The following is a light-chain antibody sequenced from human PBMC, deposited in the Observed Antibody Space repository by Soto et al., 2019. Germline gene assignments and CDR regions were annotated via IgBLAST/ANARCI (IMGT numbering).Light chain of an antibody. Sequence: EIMLTQSPGTLSLSPGGRATLSCRASQSVASTSLAWYQQKPGQAPRLLIYDASSRATAIPDTFSGSGSGTDFTLTISSLQSEDFAVYFCQQYDDWLRLTFGGGTKVDIK. J-gene: IGKJ4*01. CDR1: QSVASTS. V-gene: IGKV3-20*01. CDR3: QQYDDWLRLT. CDR2: DAS.